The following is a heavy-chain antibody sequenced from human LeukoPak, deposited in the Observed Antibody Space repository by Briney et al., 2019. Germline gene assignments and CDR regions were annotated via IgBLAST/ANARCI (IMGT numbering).Heavy chain of an antibody. CDR3: ARRCDSGGYRFWFDP. J-gene: IGHJ5*02. V-gene: IGHV5-51*01. Sequence: GESLKIPCKGTGYSFTNYWIGWVRQMPGKGLEWMGMISPHDSGTRYSPSFQGQVTISADKSITTAYLQWSSLKASDTAIYYCARRCDSGGYRFWFDPWGQGTLVTVSS. CDR1: GYSFTNYW. D-gene: IGHD3-16*02. CDR2: ISPHDSGT.